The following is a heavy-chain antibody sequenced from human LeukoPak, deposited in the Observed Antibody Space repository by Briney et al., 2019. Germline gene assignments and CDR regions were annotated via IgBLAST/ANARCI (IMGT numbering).Heavy chain of an antibody. CDR2: IYYSGST. CDR3: ARGRYSYGFLDY. Sequence: SETLSLTCTVSGGSISSYYWSWIRQPPGKGLEWIGYIYYSGSTYYNPSLKSRVTISVDTSKNQFSLKLSSVTAADTAVYYCARGRYSYGFLDYWGQGTLVTVSS. CDR1: GGSISSYY. V-gene: IGHV4-30-4*01. J-gene: IGHJ4*02. D-gene: IGHD5-18*01.